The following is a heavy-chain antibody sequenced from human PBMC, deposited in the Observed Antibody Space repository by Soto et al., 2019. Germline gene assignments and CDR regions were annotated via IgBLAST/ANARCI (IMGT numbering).Heavy chain of an antibody. CDR3: ATTVPYDFWSGYYSYYMDV. CDR2: IYYSGST. J-gene: IGHJ6*03. V-gene: IGHV4-59*01. CDR1: GGSISSYY. D-gene: IGHD3-3*01. Sequence: SETLSLTCTVCGGSISSYYWSWIRQPPGKGLEWIGYIYYSGSTNYNPSLKSRVTISVDTSKNQFSLKLSSVTAADTAVYYCATTVPYDFWSGYYSYYMDVWGKGTTVTVSS.